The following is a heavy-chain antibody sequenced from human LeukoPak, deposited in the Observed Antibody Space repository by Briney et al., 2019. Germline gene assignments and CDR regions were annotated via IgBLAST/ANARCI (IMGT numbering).Heavy chain of an antibody. CDR3: ARDGPGIAVAGHFDY. V-gene: IGHV3-30*02. CDR1: GFIFNSYG. J-gene: IGHJ4*02. D-gene: IGHD6-19*01. Sequence: GGSLRLSCAASGFIFNSYGMHWVRQAPGKGLEWVAFIRYDGSNKYYADSVKGRFTISRDNSKNTLYLQMNSLRVEDTAVYHCARDGPGIAVAGHFDYWGQGTLVTVSS. CDR2: IRYDGSNK.